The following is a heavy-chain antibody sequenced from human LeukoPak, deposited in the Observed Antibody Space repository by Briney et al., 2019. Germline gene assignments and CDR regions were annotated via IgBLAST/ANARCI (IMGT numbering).Heavy chain of an antibody. V-gene: IGHV4-34*01. J-gene: IGHJ6*02. D-gene: IGHD3-3*01. CDR1: GGSFSGYY. CDR3: ARYSPPFRVVIRTARGMDV. Sequence: SETLSLTCAVYGGSFSGYYWSWIRQPPGKGLEWIGEINHSGSTNYNPSLKSRVTISVDTSKNQFSLKLSSVTAADTAVYYCARYSPPFRVVIRTARGMDVWGQGTTVTVSS. CDR2: INHSGST.